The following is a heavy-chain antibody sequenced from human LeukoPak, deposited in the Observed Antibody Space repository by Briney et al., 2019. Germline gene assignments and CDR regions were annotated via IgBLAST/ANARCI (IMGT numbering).Heavy chain of an antibody. CDR1: GFTFSSYW. Sequence: GGSLRLSCAASGFTFSSYWMSWVRQAPGKGLEWVANIKQDGSEKYYVDSVKGRFTISRDNAKNSLYLQMNSLRAEDTAVYYCAIEVGMATIRGFSEYFQHWGQGTLVTVSS. CDR3: AIEVGMATIRGFSEYFQH. D-gene: IGHD5-24*01. J-gene: IGHJ1*01. CDR2: IKQDGSEK. V-gene: IGHV3-7*03.